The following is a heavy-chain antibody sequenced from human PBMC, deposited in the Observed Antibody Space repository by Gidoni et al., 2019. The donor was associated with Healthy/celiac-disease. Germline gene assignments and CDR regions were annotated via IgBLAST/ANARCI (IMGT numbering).Heavy chain of an antibody. CDR2: IYYSGST. Sequence: QVQLQESGPGLVKPSQTLSLTCTVSGCSISSGDYYWSWVRQPPGKGLEWIGYIYYSGSTYYNPSLKRRVTISVDTSKNQFSLKLSSVTAADTAVYYCARVGITMVQGVIIEGWFDPWGQGTLVTVSS. CDR1: GCSISSGDYY. D-gene: IGHD3-10*01. J-gene: IGHJ5*02. CDR3: ARVGITMVQGVIIEGWFDP. V-gene: IGHV4-30-4*01.